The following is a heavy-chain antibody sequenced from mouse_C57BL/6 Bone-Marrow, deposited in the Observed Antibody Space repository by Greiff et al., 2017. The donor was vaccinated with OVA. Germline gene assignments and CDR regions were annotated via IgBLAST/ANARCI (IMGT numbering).Heavy chain of an antibody. CDR1: GYTFTDYE. CDR2: IDPETGGT. V-gene: IGHV1-15*01. Sequence: QVQLKESGAELVRPGASVTLSCKASGYTFTDYEMHWVKQTPVHGLAWIGAIDPETGGTAYNQEFKGKAILTVDKSSSTAYMELRSLTSEDSAVYYCTRRNYYGISPYAMDYWGQGTSVTVSS. CDR3: TRRNYYGISPYAMDY. J-gene: IGHJ4*01. D-gene: IGHD1-1*01.